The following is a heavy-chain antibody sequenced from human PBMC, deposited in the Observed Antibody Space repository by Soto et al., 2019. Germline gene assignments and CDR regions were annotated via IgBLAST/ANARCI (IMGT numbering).Heavy chain of an antibody. V-gene: IGHV4-31*02. CDR3: ARDRYYVCSEGPPGFYYYFYGMDF. Sequence: TVFDGSIVDLGCHRSSIKKHPGKDLEWIGYIYYSGSTYYNPSIKSRVTISVDTSKNQFSLKLSSVTAADTAVYYCARDRYYVCSEGPPGFYYYFYGMDFWGQGSTVTGFS. J-gene: IGHJ6*02. D-gene: IGHD3-22*01. CDR1: DGSIVDLGCH. CDR2: IYYSGST.